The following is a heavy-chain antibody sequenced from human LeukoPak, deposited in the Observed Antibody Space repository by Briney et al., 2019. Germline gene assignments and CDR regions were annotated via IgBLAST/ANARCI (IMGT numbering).Heavy chain of an antibody. CDR2: ISGSGGSR. CDR1: GFTFSSYA. J-gene: IGHJ4*02. Sequence: TGGSLRLSCAASGFTFSSYAMSWVRQAPGKGLEWVSAISGSGGSRYYADSVKGRFTISRDNSKNTLYLQMNSLRAEDTAVYYCAKGGMYSSSWFDYWGQGTLVTVSS. D-gene: IGHD6-13*01. V-gene: IGHV3-23*01. CDR3: AKGGMYSSSWFDY.